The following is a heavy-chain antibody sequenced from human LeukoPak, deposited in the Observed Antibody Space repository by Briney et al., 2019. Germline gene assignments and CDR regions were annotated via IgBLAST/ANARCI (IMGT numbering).Heavy chain of an antibody. D-gene: IGHD3-22*01. CDR1: GGSISSGNYY. Sequence: PSETLSLTCTVSGGSISSGNYYWDWIRQPPGKGLEWIGSIYYSGSTYYSPSLKSRVTISVDTSKNQFSLKLSSVTAADTAVYYCARQARLYYYDSGGYYLPDYFDYWGQGTLVTVSS. V-gene: IGHV4-39*01. CDR2: IYYSGST. J-gene: IGHJ4*02. CDR3: ARQARLYYYDSGGYYLPDYFDY.